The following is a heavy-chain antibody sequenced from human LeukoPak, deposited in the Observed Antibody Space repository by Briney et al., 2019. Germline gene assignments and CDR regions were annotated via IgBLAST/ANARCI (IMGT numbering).Heavy chain of an antibody. D-gene: IGHD5-12*01. CDR1: GGSISSGGYY. V-gene: IGHV4-31*03. J-gene: IGHJ6*03. CDR2: IYYCGST. Sequence: PSETLSLTCTVSGGSISSGGYYWSWIRQHPGKGLEWIGYIYYCGSTYYNPSLKSRVTISVDTSKNQFSLKLSSVTSADTAVDYCARGARARSGYDYASGYYYYMDVWGKGTTVTVSS. CDR3: ARGARARSGYDYASGYYYYMDV.